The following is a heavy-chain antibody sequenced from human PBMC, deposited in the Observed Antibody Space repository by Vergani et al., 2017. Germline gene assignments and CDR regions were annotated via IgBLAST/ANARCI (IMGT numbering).Heavy chain of an antibody. CDR2: ISAYNGNT. Sequence: QVQLVQSGAEVKKPGASVKVSCKASGYTFTSYGISWVRQAPGQGLEWMGWISAYNGNTNYAQKLQGRVTTTTDTATSTAYMERRSLRSDDTAGYYCARSDQLLWAFDDWGQGTLVTVSS. CDR3: ARSDQLLWAFDD. V-gene: IGHV1-18*01. D-gene: IGHD2-2*01. CDR1: GYTFTSYG. J-gene: IGHJ4*02.